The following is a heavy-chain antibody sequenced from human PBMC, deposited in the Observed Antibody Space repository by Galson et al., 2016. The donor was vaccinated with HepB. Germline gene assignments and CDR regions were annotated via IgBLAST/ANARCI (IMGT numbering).Heavy chain of an antibody. CDR1: GFSISSYN. V-gene: IGHV3-21*01. D-gene: IGHD5/OR15-5a*01. J-gene: IGHJ4*02. CDR2: ISRSSTHR. CDR3: ARGPPADVNIESTKGVDY. Sequence: SLRLSCAASGFSISSYNMIWVRQAPGKGLEWVSSISRSSTHRSHADSVKGRFTMSRDNAKNSLILQMNSLRPEDTAVYYCARGPPADVNIESTKGVDYWGQGTLVTVSS.